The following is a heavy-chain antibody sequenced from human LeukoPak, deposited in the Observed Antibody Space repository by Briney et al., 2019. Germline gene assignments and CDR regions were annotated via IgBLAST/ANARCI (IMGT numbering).Heavy chain of an antibody. CDR1: GFTFGDYG. V-gene: IGHV3-48*04. CDR2: ITSGGVTI. D-gene: IGHD3-22*01. Sequence: GGSLRLSCRASGFTFGDYGMNWVRQAPGKGLEWISYITSGGVTIYYADSLKGRFTISRDNAKNTLYLQMNSLRAEDTAVYYCVRIRYDSSGRYFDNWGQGTLVTVSS. J-gene: IGHJ4*02. CDR3: VRIRYDSSGRYFDN.